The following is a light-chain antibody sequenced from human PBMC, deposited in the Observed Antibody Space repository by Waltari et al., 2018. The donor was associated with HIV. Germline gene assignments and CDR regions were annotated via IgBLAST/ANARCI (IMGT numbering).Light chain of an antibody. CDR3: QQYYSTPHT. CDR2: WAS. V-gene: IGKV4-1*01. CDR1: QSVLYSSNNKNY. Sequence: IVMTQAPDSLAASLGERATINCKSSQSVLYSSNNKNYLAWYQQKPGQPTKLLISWASTRESGVPDRFSGSGSGTDFTLTISSLQAEDVAVYYCQQYYSTPHTFGQWAKLEIK. J-gene: IGKJ2*01.